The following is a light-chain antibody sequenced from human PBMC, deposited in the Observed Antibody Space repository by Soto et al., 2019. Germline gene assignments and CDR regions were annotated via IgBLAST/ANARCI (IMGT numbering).Light chain of an antibody. Sequence: QSVLTQPASVSGSPGQSITISCTGTSSDVVGYNYVSWYQQHPGKAPKLMIYDISNRPSGISNRFPGSKSGNTASLTISGLQAEDEADYYCSSYTSNGISHYVFGTGTNVTVL. V-gene: IGLV2-14*01. CDR1: SSDVVGYNY. CDR2: DIS. J-gene: IGLJ1*01. CDR3: SSYTSNGISHYV.